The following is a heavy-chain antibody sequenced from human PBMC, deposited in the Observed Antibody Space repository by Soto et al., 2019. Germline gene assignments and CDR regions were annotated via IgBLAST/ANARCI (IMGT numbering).Heavy chain of an antibody. V-gene: IGHV3-30*18. CDR1: GFTFSSYG. Sequence: PGGSLRLSCAASGFTFSSYGMHCVRQAPGKGLEWVAVISYDGSNKYYAGSVKGRFTISRDNYKNTLYLQMNSLRAEDTAVYYCAKGGVTTLDWFDPWGQGTLVTVSS. J-gene: IGHJ5*02. CDR3: AKGGVTTLDWFDP. D-gene: IGHD4-4*01. CDR2: ISYDGSNK.